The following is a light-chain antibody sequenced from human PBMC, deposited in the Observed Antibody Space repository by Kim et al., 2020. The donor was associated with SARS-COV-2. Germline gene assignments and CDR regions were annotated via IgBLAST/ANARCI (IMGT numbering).Light chain of an antibody. CDR2: AAS. CDR3: QQSYISSWT. CDR1: QTISNY. Sequence: DIQLTQSPSSLSASVGDRVTITCRASQTISNYLNWYQQRLGKAPKLLIYAASTLQSGVPSRFSGSGSGTDFTLTISSLHPEDFASYYCQQSYISSWTFGQGTKVDIK. J-gene: IGKJ1*01. V-gene: IGKV1-39*01.